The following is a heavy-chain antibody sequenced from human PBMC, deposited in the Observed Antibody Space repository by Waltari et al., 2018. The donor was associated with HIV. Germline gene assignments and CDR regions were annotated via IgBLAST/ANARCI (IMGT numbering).Heavy chain of an antibody. CDR1: GFTFDDYA. J-gene: IGHJ4*02. V-gene: IGHV3-9*01. CDR2: ISWNSGSI. Sequence: EVQLVESGGGLVQPGRSLRLSCAASGFTFDDYAMHLVRQAPGKGLEWVSGISWNSGSIGYADSVKGRFTISRDNAKNSLYLQMNSLRAEDTALYYCAKEDYYDSSGYRGGFDYWGQGTLVTVSS. D-gene: IGHD3-22*01. CDR3: AKEDYYDSSGYRGGFDY.